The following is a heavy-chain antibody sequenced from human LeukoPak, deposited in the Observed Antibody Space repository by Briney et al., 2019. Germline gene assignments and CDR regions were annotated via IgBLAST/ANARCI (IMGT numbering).Heavy chain of an antibody. J-gene: IGHJ3*02. CDR2: ISGSGGNT. CDR1: GFTFSNYV. D-gene: IGHD1-26*01. V-gene: IGHV3-23*01. CDR3: AKVLLGGEDI. Sequence: GGSLRLSCAASGFTFSNYVMSWVRQAPGTGLEWVSGISGSGGNTYYADSVKGRFTISRDNSKNTLYLQMNSLRAEDTAVYYCAKVLLGGEDIWGQGTMVTVSS.